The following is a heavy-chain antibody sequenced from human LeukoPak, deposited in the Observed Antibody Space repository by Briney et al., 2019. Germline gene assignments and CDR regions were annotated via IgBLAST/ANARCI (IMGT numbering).Heavy chain of an antibody. J-gene: IGHJ4*02. Sequence: TGGSLRLSCAASGFIFSNYAMSWVRQAPGPGLEWVLAISGNGDRTFYADSVKGRFTISRDNSKSTVYLQMNSLRAEDTALYYFAKVSREGGYCSGSTCYTFDYWGQGTLVTVS. CDR1: GFIFSNYA. CDR3: AKVSREGGYCSGSTCYTFDY. CDR2: ISGNGDRT. V-gene: IGHV3-23*01. D-gene: IGHD2-15*01.